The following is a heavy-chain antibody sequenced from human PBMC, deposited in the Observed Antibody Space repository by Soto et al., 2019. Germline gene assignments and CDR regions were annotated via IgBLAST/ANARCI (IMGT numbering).Heavy chain of an antibody. CDR2: LSSTGTTI. V-gene: IGHV3-48*03. CDR1: VFPFSNFQ. CDR3: VGNFGDSVSAFDI. Sequence: PGGSLRLSCGGSVFPFSNFQMSWVRQAPGKGLEWISYLSSTGTTIYYADSVKGQFTFSRDNAKGSVSLQMNGLRAEDTAIYYCVGNFGDSVSAFDIWGQGTMVTVSS. J-gene: IGHJ3*02. D-gene: IGHD4-17*01.